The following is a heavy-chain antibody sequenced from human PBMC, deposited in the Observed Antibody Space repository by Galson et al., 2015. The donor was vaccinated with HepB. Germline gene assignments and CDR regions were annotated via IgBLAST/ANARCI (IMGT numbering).Heavy chain of an antibody. Sequence: SLRLSCAASGFTFSNYAMHWVRQAPGKGLEWVAVTSYDGRNKYYADSVKGRFTISRDNSQNTVYLQMNSLRAEDTAVYYCAKKGARVPNKDWFDPWGQGTLVTVSS. D-gene: IGHD1/OR15-1a*01. V-gene: IGHV3-30-3*02. J-gene: IGHJ5*02. CDR2: TSYDGRNK. CDR1: GFTFSNYA. CDR3: AKKGARVPNKDWFDP.